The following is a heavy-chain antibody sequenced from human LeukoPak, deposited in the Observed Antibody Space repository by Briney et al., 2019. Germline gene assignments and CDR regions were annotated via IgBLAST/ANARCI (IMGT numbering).Heavy chain of an antibody. CDR2: IRYDGSNK. V-gene: IGHV3-30*02. D-gene: IGHD1-26*01. CDR1: GFTFSSYG. Sequence: GGSLRLSCAASGFTFSSYGMHWVRQAPGKGLEWVAFIRYDGSNKYYPDSVKGRFTISRDNSKNTLYLQMNSLRAEDTAVYYCAREAALLSYYYYYMDVWGKGTTVTISS. J-gene: IGHJ6*03. CDR3: AREAALLSYYYYYMDV.